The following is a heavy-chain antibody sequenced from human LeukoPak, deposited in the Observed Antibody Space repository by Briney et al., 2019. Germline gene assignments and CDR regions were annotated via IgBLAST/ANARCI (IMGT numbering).Heavy chain of an antibody. V-gene: IGHV3-21*01. J-gene: IGHJ4*02. CDR1: GFTFSSYS. CDR2: ISSSSSYI. CDR3: ARGASSSSGLCVH. D-gene: IGHD6-6*01. Sequence: PGGSLRLSCAASGFTFSSYSMNWVRQAPGKGLEWVSSISSSSSYIYYADSVKGRFTISRDNAKNSLYLQMNSLRAEDTAVYYCARGASSSSGLCVHWGQGTLVTVSS.